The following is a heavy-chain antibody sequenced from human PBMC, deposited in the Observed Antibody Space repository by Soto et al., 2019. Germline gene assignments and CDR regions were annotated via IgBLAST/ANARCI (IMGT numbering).Heavy chain of an antibody. V-gene: IGHV1-69*08. D-gene: IGHD5-12*01. Sequence: QVQLVQSGAEVKKPGSSVKVSCKASGGTFSTYTISWVRQAPGQGLEWMGRIIPILAIANYAQKFQGRVTISADNSTSTAYMELSSLRSEDTAVYYCARDPSAYDLPAYWGQGTLVTVSS. CDR1: GGTFSTYT. CDR3: ARDPSAYDLPAY. CDR2: IIPILAIA. J-gene: IGHJ4*02.